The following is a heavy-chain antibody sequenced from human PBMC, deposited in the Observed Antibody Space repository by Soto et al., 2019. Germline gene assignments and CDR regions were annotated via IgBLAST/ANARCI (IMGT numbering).Heavy chain of an antibody. CDR1: GGSIISYS. Sequence: PSETLSLTCTVSGGSIISYSWSWIRQPAGRGLEWIGRIYSSGSTNYNPSLKSRVTMPVDTSKNQFSLKLSSVTAADTAVYYCARETAAAGTNWFDPWGQGTQVTVSS. J-gene: IGHJ5*02. V-gene: IGHV4-4*07. CDR2: IYSSGST. D-gene: IGHD6-13*01. CDR3: ARETAAAGTNWFDP.